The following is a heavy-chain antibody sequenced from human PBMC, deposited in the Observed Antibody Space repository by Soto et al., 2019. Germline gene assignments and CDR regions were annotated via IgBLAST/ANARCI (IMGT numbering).Heavy chain of an antibody. V-gene: IGHV2-26*01. J-gene: IGHJ2*01. D-gene: IGHD4-17*01. CDR1: WFSPRKTRIG. Sequence: QVPLKEAGPVLVKPTETPTQTRTLSWFSPRKTRIGVGWIRQAPGKALEWLAHIFLNDAKSYSPSLKSRLAISRDTSKSQVVLTMTNVAPVDTATYYCARSLYVDYVHWYFDLWGRGTLVTVSS. CDR3: ARSLYVDYVHWYFDL. CDR2: IFLNDAK.